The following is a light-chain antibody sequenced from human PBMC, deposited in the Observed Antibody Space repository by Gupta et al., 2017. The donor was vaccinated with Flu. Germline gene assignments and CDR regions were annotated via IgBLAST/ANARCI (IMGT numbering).Light chain of an antibody. J-gene: IGKJ4*02. CDR2: DAS. CDR3: QQCSNCPLT. CDR1: QSVSSY. V-gene: IGKV3-11*01. Sequence: PATLLLSRGERATPCCGSRQSVSSYLAWYQQKPGQAPRLLIYDASNRATGIPARFSGSGSGTDFTLTISSLEPEDFAVYYCQQCSNCPLTFGGGTKVEIK.